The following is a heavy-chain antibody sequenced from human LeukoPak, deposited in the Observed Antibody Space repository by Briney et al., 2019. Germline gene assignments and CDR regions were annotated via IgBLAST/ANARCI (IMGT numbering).Heavy chain of an antibody. J-gene: IGHJ5*02. V-gene: IGHV4-59*08. D-gene: IGHD3-10*01. CDR1: GGSISRYY. CDR2: INYSGST. CDR3: ARLGYYPPGEVDP. Sequence: SETLSLTCTVSGGSISRYYWSWIRQPAGKGLEWIGYINYSGSTNYNPSLKSRVTISLDTSKNQFSLRLSSVTAADTAMYYCARLGYYPPGEVDPWGQGTLVTVSS.